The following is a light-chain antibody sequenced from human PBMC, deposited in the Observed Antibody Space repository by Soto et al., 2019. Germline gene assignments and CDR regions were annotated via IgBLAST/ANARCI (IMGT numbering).Light chain of an antibody. J-gene: IGKJ4*01. Sequence: EIVMTQSPVTLSVSPGETANLSCRASQTVTTNLAWYQQKPGRSPRLLLYGASTRATGIPARFSGSGSGTEFTLTISRLQSEDLAVYYCQQYNKWPLTFGGGTKVEIK. CDR1: QTVTTN. CDR3: QQYNKWPLT. CDR2: GAS. V-gene: IGKV3-15*01.